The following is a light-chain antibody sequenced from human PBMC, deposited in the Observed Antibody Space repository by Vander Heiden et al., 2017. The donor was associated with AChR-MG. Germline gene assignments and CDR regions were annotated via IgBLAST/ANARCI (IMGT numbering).Light chain of an antibody. J-gene: IGKJ4*01. CDR2: DAS. CDR3: QHEDTLPLT. V-gene: IGKV1-33*01. CDR1: QGISNY. Sequence: IQITQSPSSRAASVGGRVTIACHASQGISNYLDWYQQKAGKAPTLLIYDASKADTGLPSRISRSGSATDFTFTISSLQPEDFATYYWQHEDTLPLTFGGRTKLEIK.